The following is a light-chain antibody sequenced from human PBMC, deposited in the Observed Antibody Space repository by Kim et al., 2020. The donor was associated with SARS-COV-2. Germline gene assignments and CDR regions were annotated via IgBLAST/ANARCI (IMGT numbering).Light chain of an antibody. CDR2: EDS. CDR3: YSTDSSGNHRV. V-gene: IGLV3-10*01. Sequence: SYELTQPPSVSVSPGQTARITCSGDALPKKYAYWYQQKSGQAPVLVIYEDSKRPSGIPERFSGSRSGTMATLTISGAQVEDEADYYCYSTDSSGNHRVFGGGTQLTVL. CDR1: ALPKKY. J-gene: IGLJ3*02.